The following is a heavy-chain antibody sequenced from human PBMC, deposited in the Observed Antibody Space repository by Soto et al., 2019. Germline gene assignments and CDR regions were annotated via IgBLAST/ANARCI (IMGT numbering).Heavy chain of an antibody. J-gene: IGHJ5*02. Sequence: QVQLVQSGAEVKKPGTSVKVSCKASGYSFATYAIHWVRQAPGQGLDGMGWINPATGNTEYSDKFQDRVTFTSDTSATTAYMELRGLRSEDTAVYYCARRYKSAGWLEPWGQGTLVTVSS. D-gene: IGHD1-1*01. CDR1: GYSFATYA. CDR2: INPATGNT. V-gene: IGHV1-3*01. CDR3: ARRYKSAGWLEP.